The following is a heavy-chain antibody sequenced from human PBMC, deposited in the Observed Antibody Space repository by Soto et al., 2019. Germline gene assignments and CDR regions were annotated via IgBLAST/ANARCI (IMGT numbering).Heavy chain of an antibody. Sequence: SETLSLTCTVSGGSISSYYWSWIRQPPGKGLEWIGYIYYSGSTNYNPSLKSRVTISVGTSKNQFSLKLSSVTAADTAVYYCARHSIPGIAAALDYWGQGTLVTVSS. CDR3: ARHSIPGIAAALDY. V-gene: IGHV4-59*08. D-gene: IGHD6-13*01. CDR2: IYYSGST. J-gene: IGHJ4*02. CDR1: GGSISSYY.